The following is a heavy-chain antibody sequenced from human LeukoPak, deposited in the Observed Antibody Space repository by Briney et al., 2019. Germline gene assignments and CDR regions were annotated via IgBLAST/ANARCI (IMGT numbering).Heavy chain of an antibody. V-gene: IGHV3-20*04. D-gene: IGHD2-2*01. CDR2: INWSGGST. CDR3: ARAPVTSPFYFDH. CDR1: GFGFGDHG. J-gene: IGHJ4*02. Sequence: GGSLRLSCSASGFGFGDHGMSWVRQVPGKGLEWVSGINWSGGSTGYADPVRGRFTISRDNAKNSLYLQMDSLTAEDTALYYCARAPVTSPFYFDHWGQGTLVTVSS.